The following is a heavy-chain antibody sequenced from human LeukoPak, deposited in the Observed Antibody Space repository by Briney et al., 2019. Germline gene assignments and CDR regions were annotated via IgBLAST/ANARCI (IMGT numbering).Heavy chain of an antibody. CDR3: AGSELKQHTRVGNPRPRGNWFDP. D-gene: IGHD6-13*01. V-gene: IGHV1-69*13. J-gene: IGHJ5*02. CDR1: GGTFSSYA. CDR2: SIPIFSTA. Sequence: SVKVSCKAAGGTFSSYAISWVRQPPGQGLEWMGGSIPIFSTANYAHKFQSRVTITSDESTSTAYMELSSLRSEDTAVYYCAGSELKQHTRVGNPRPRGNWFDPWGQGTMVTVSS.